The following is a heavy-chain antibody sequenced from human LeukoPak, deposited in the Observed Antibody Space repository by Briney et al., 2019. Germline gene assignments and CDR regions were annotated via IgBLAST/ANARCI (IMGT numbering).Heavy chain of an antibody. CDR1: GGSISSYY. J-gene: IGHJ5*02. CDR2: IYYSGST. D-gene: IGHD3-10*01. CDR3: ARQTMVRGVNRWFDP. V-gene: IGHV4-59*08. Sequence: SETLSLTCTVSGGSISSYYWSWIRQPPGKGLEWIGYIYYSGSTNYNPSLKSRVTISVDTSKNQFSLKLSSVTAADTAVYYCARQTMVRGVNRWFDPRGQGTLVTVSS.